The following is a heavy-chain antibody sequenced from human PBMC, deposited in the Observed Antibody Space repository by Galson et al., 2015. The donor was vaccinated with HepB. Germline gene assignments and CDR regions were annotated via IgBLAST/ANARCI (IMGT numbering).Heavy chain of an antibody. V-gene: IGHV1-2*02. CDR1: GHTFSVYY. D-gene: IGHD2-2*01. J-gene: IGHJ4*02. CDR2: IIPNSGGT. CDR3: ARGVLPPALDY. Sequence: SVKVSCKASGHTFSVYYIHWVRQAPGQGLEWMGWIIPNSGGTTYSQKFQGRVTMTRDTSINTAYMELSSLRSDDAAVYYCARGVLPPALDYWGQGTLVTVSS.